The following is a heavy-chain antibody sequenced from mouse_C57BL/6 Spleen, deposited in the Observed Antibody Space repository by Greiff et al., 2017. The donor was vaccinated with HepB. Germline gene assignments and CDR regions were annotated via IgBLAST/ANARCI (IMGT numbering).Heavy chain of an antibody. J-gene: IGHJ2*01. V-gene: IGHV14-4*01. D-gene: IGHD2-2*01. CDR1: GFNIKDDY. CDR2: IDPENGDT. CDR3: TSSTMVTTN. Sequence: VHVKQSGAELVRPGASVKLSCTASGFNIKDDYMHWVKQRPEQGLEWIGWIDPENGDTEYASKFQGKATITADTSSNTAYLQLSSLTSEDTAVYYCTSSTMVTTNWGQGTTLTVSS.